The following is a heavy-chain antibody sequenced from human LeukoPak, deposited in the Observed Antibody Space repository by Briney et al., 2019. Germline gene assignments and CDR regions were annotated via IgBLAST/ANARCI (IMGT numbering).Heavy chain of an antibody. CDR2: MWSDGSNR. Sequence: GGSLRLSCAASGFTFSNYDIHWVRQAPGKGLEWVAFMWSDGSNRYYADSVKGRFTISRDNSKNTLYLQMNSLRAEDTAVYYCARGPMDYYYYYMDVWGKGTTVTISS. CDR1: GFTFSNYD. CDR3: ARGPMDYYYYYMDV. V-gene: IGHV3-30*02. D-gene: IGHD5-24*01. J-gene: IGHJ6*03.